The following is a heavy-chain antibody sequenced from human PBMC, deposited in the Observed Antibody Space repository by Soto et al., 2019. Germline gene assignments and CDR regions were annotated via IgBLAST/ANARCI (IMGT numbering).Heavy chain of an antibody. CDR3: ARGGSGYVWFNEF. Sequence: QEQLVQSGAEVKKSGSSVKVSCKDTGGLFSSYAVSWVRQAPGQGLEWMGGIIPVLDTVYYAQKFQGRVTITADESTNTAYMELSSLRSEDTAMHYCARGGSGYVWFNEFWGQGTLVTVSS. J-gene: IGHJ4*02. CDR2: IIPVLDTV. D-gene: IGHD3-22*01. CDR1: GGLFSSYA. V-gene: IGHV1-69*01.